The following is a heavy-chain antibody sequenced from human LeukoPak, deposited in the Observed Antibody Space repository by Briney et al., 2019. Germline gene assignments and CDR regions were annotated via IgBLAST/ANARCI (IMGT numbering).Heavy chain of an antibody. CDR3: ARGGGLDV. D-gene: IGHD3-16*01. V-gene: IGHV3-7*03. CDR1: GFTFSSYG. CDR2: ISHNGNVN. J-gene: IGHJ6*02. Sequence: GGSLRLSCAASGFTFSSYGMHWARQAPGKGLEWVASISHNGNVNYYVDSVKGRFTISRDNAKNSLYLQMSNLRAEDTAVYFCARGGGLDVWGQGATVTVSS.